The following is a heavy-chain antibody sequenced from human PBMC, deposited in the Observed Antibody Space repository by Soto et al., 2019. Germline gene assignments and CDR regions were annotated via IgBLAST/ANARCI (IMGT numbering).Heavy chain of an antibody. Sequence: PSETLSLTCAVYGGSFSGYYWSWIRQPPGKGLEWIREINHSGSTNYNPSHKSRVTISVDTSKNQFSLKLSSVTAADTAVYYCARGYYDFWSGYYGNWFDPWGQGTLVTVSS. J-gene: IGHJ5*02. CDR3: ARGYYDFWSGYYGNWFDP. V-gene: IGHV4-34*01. CDR1: GGSFSGYY. CDR2: INHSGST. D-gene: IGHD3-3*01.